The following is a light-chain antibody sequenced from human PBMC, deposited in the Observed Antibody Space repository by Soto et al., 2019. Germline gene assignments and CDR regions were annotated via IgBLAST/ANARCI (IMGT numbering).Light chain of an antibody. CDR3: QQYIDWHPYT. V-gene: IGKV3-15*01. Sequence: EVVLTQSPATLSVSPGERATLSCRASQTVSRSLAWYQQKPGQAPRLLIYGASMSATGVPDRFSGSGSGTDFTLTISSLQSDDFAVYYCQQYIDWHPYTFCQGTKVEIK. J-gene: IGKJ2*01. CDR2: GAS. CDR1: QTVSRS.